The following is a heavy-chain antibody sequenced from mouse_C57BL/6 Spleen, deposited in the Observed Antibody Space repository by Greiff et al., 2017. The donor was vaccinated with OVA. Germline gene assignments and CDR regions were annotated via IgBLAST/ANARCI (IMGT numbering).Heavy chain of an antibody. CDR3: SYYGSSWNY. J-gene: IGHJ2*01. CDR2: IDPENGDT. V-gene: IGHV14-4*01. D-gene: IGHD1-1*01. CDR1: GFNIKDDY. Sequence: EVKLMESGAELVRPGASVKLSCTASGFNIKDDYMHWVKQRPEQGLEWIGWIDPENGDTEYASKFQGKATITADTSSNTAYLQLSSLTSEDTAVYYCSYYGSSWNYWGQGTTLTVSS.